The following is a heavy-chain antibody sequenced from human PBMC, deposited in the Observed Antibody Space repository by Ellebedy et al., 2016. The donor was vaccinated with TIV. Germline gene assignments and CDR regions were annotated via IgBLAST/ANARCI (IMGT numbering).Heavy chain of an antibody. CDR2: ISYDGTHK. CDR1: GFSFSTSA. D-gene: IGHD3-22*01. Sequence: GGSLRLSXAASGFSFSTSAMHWVRQTPDRGLEWVTVISYDGTHKDYANSVKGRFTISRDNSENMVYLQMNSLRADDTAVYYCARDPYYDSSAYADSHYYYMDVWGKGTTVTVSS. CDR3: ARDPYYDSSAYADSHYYYMDV. J-gene: IGHJ6*03. V-gene: IGHV3-30-3*01.